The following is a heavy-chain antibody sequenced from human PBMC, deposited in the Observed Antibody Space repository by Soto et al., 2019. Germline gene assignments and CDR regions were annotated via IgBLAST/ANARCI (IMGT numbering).Heavy chain of an antibody. J-gene: IGHJ6*02. V-gene: IGHV3-30-3*01. D-gene: IGHD3-16*01. CDR2: ISYDGTNK. Sequence: QVQLVESGGGVVQPGRSLRLSCAASGFTFSSHTMNWVRQAPGKGLEWVTLISYDGTNKYYADSVKGRFTISRDNSKNTLYLQMNSRRAEDTAVYYCARAFLGAYRSVYYYGMDVWGQGTTVTVSS. CDR3: ARAFLGAYRSVYYYGMDV. CDR1: GFTFSSHT.